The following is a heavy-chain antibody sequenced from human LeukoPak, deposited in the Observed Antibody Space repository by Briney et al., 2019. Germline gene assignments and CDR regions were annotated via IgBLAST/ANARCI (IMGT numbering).Heavy chain of an antibody. Sequence: GGSLRLSCAASGFTFSSYAMSWVRQAPGKGLEWVSAISGSGGSTYYADSVKGRFTISRDNSKNTLYLQMNSLRAEDTAVYYCATRPKGSGSYWPRFDYWGQGTLVTVSS. J-gene: IGHJ4*02. D-gene: IGHD3-10*01. V-gene: IGHV3-23*01. CDR2: ISGSGGST. CDR3: ATRPKGSGSYWPRFDY. CDR1: GFTFSSYA.